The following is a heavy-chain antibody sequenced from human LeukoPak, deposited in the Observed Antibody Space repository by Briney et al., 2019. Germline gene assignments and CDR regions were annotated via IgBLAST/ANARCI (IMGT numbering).Heavy chain of an antibody. Sequence: SVKVSCKASGGTFSSYAISWVRQAPGQELESMGGMIPIFGTANYAQKFQGRVTITADESTSTAYMELSSLRSEDTAVYYCARGSRFTVRPSNPTLGYFDYWGQGTLVTVSS. CDR1: GGTFSSYA. V-gene: IGHV1-69*01. D-gene: IGHD3-16*02. CDR2: MIPIFGTA. CDR3: ARGSRFTVRPSNPTLGYFDY. J-gene: IGHJ4*02.